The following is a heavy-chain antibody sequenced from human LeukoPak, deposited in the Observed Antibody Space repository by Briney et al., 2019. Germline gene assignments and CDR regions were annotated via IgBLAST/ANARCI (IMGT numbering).Heavy chain of an antibody. CDR1: GFTFSSYW. Sequence: GRSLRLSCGASGFTFSSYWMHWVRQAPGKGLEWVSVIYSGGSTYYADSVKGRFTISRDNSKNTLYLQMNSLRAEDTAVYYCARDEGGGDFDLWGRGTLVTVSS. D-gene: IGHD2-15*01. V-gene: IGHV3-66*01. CDR2: IYSGGST. J-gene: IGHJ2*01. CDR3: ARDEGGGDFDL.